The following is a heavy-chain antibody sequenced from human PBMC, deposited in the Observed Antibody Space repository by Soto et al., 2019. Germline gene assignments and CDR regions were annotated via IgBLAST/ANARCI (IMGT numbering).Heavy chain of an antibody. V-gene: IGHV4-39*07. CDR1: GASISVHSYY. CDR3: ARGLTEWSNDY. D-gene: IGHD3-3*01. J-gene: IGHJ4*01. CDR2: SYYSGTT. Sequence: MSLTCTVSGASISVHSYYWTWIRQPPGKGLEWIGSSYYSGTTYFNPSLKSRATISVDTSKNQFSLRLTSVTAADTATYFCARGLTEWSNDYWGHGTPVTVSS.